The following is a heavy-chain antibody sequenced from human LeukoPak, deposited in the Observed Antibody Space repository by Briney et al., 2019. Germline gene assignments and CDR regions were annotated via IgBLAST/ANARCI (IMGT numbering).Heavy chain of an antibody. CDR3: ARVRGSGSYRYYWFDP. Sequence: SVKVSCKASGGTFSSYAISWVRQAPGQGLEWMGGIIPIFGTANYAQKFQGRVTITTDESTSTAYMELSSLRSEDTAVYYCARVRGSGSYRYYWFDPWGQGTLVTVSS. V-gene: IGHV1-69*05. CDR2: IIPIFGTA. CDR1: GGTFSSYA. D-gene: IGHD3-10*01. J-gene: IGHJ5*02.